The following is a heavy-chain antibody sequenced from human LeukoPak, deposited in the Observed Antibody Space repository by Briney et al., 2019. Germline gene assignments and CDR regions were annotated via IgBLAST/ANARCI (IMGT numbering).Heavy chain of an antibody. CDR1: GGTFSSYA. CDR2: IIPILGIA. Sequence: GSSVKVSCKASGGTFSSYAISWVRQAPGQGLEWMGRIIPILGIANYAQKFQGRVTITADKSTSTAYMELSSLRSEDTAVYYCASGDTAMVINYYGMDVWGQGTTVTVSS. D-gene: IGHD5-18*01. V-gene: IGHV1-69*04. J-gene: IGHJ6*02. CDR3: ASGDTAMVINYYGMDV.